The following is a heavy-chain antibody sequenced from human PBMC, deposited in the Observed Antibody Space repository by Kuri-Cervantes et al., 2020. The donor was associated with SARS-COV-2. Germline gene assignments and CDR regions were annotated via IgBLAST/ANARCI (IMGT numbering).Heavy chain of an antibody. J-gene: IGHJ5*02. CDR1: GGSISSYY. CDR2: IYYSGST. CDR3: ARSDIFDL. Sequence: GSLRLSCTVSGGSISSYYWSWIRQPPGKGLEWIGYIYYSGSTNYNPSLKSRVTISVDTSKNQFSLKLSSVTAADTAVYYCARSDIFDLWGQGTLVTVSS. D-gene: IGHD3-9*01. V-gene: IGHV4-59*01.